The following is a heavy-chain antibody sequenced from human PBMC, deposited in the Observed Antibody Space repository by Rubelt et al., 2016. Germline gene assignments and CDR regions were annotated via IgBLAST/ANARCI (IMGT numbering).Heavy chain of an antibody. D-gene: IGHD5-12*01. CDR1: GGSISSYY. CDR2: IYYSGST. V-gene: IGHV4-59*08. CDR3: AGGVGYSGYDYGY. Sequence: QVQLQESGPGLVRPSETLSLTCTVSGGSISSYYWSWIRQPPGKGLEWIGYIYYSGSTNYNPSLKSRVTISVDTSKNQFSLRLGSVTAAETAVYYWAGGVGYSGYDYGYWGQGTLVTVSS. J-gene: IGHJ4*02.